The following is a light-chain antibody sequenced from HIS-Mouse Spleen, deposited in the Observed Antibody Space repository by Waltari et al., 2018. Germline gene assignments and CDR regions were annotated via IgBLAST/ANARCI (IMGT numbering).Light chain of an antibody. CDR2: DVS. Sequence: QSALTQPASVSGSPGQSITIPCTGTSSDVGGYNYVPWYHQHPGKAPKLMIYDVSNRPSGVSNRFSGSKSGNTASLTISGLQAEDEADYYCSSYTSSSTVVFGGGTKLTVL. J-gene: IGLJ2*01. CDR3: SSYTSSSTVV. CDR1: SSDVGGYNY. V-gene: IGLV2-14*03.